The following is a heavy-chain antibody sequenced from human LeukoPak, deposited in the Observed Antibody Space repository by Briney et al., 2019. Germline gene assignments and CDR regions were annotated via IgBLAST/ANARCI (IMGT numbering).Heavy chain of an antibody. CDR2: FYYSGST. Sequence: SETLSLTCTVSGGSISSYYWSWIRQPPGKGLEWIGYFYYSGSTNYNPSLKRRVTISGDTSKNQFSLKLNSVTAADTAVYYRATSRGVLTPFDYWGQGTLVTVSS. V-gene: IGHV4-59*01. CDR3: ATSRGVLTPFDY. D-gene: IGHD3-10*01. J-gene: IGHJ4*02. CDR1: GGSISSYY.